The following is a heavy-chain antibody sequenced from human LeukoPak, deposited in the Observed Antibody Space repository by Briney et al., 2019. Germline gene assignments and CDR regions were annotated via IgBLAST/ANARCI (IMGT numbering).Heavy chain of an antibody. D-gene: IGHD2-15*01. CDR3: ARDPRYCSGGSCYPHYFDY. J-gene: IGHJ4*02. Sequence: SETLSLTCAVSGYSISSGYYWGWIRQPPGKGLEWIGSIYHSGSTYYNPSLKSRVTISVDTSKNQFSLKLSSVTAADTAVYYCARDPRYCSGGSCYPHYFDYWGQGTLATVSS. V-gene: IGHV4-38-2*02. CDR2: IYHSGST. CDR1: GYSISSGYY.